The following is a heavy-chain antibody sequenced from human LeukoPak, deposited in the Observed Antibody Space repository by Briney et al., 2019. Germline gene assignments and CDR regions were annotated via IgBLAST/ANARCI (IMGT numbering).Heavy chain of an antibody. J-gene: IGHJ4*02. D-gene: IGHD2-2*01. Sequence: PSETLSLTCTVSGGSISSGSYYWSWIWQPAGKGLEWIGRIYTSGSTNYHPSLKSRVTISVDTSKNQFSLKLSSVAAADTAVYYCARDSVVPAQPFDYWGQGTLVTVSS. V-gene: IGHV4-61*02. CDR2: IYTSGST. CDR3: ARDSVVPAQPFDY. CDR1: GGSISSGSYY.